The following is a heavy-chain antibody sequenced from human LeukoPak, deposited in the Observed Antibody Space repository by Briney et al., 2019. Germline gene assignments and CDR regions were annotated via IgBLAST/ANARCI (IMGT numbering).Heavy chain of an antibody. CDR1: GFTFSSYG. CDR2: ISGSGGST. V-gene: IGHV3-23*01. D-gene: IGHD2-2*01. Sequence: PGGSLRLSCAASGFTFSSYGMSGVRQAPGKGLEWVSAISGSGGSTYYADSVKGRFTISRDNSKNTLYLQMNSLRAEDTAVYYCAKDHIVVVPAAILEYWGQGTLVTVSS. CDR3: AKDHIVVVPAAILEY. J-gene: IGHJ4*02.